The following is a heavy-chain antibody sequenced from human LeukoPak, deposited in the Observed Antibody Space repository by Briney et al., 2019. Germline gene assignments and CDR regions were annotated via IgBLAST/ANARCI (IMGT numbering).Heavy chain of an antibody. CDR1: GYTFTSYY. CDR2: INPSGGST. J-gene: IGHJ3*02. CDR3: ARSTGAPYDFWSGYHTPKASDHYFDI. D-gene: IGHD3-3*01. Sequence: ASLKVSCKASGYTFTSYYMHWVRQAPGQGLEWMGIINPSGGSTSYAQKFQGRVTMTRDMSTSTVYMELSSLRSEDTAVYYCARSTGAPYDFWSGYHTPKASDHYFDIWGQGTMVTVSS. V-gene: IGHV1-46*01.